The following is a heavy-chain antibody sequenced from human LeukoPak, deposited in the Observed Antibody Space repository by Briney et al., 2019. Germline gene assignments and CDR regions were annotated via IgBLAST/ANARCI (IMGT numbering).Heavy chain of an antibody. Sequence: PSETLSLTCTVSGGSISSSGYYWGWIRQPPGKGLEWVANIKQDGSEKYYVDSVKGRFTISRDNAKNSLYLQMNSLRAEDTAVYYCARVKDGYNYRFYFDYWGQGTLVTVSS. CDR1: GGSISSSGYY. V-gene: IGHV3-7*01. CDR3: ARVKDGYNYRFYFDY. J-gene: IGHJ4*02. D-gene: IGHD5-24*01. CDR2: IKQDGSEK.